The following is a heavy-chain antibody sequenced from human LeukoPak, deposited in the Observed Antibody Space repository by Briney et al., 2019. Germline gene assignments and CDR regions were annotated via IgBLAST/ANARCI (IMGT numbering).Heavy chain of an antibody. CDR2: INHSGST. J-gene: IGHJ4*02. CDR3: ARKGSGLRP. Sequence: SETLSLTCAVYGGSFSGYYWSWFRQPPGKGLEWIGEINHSGSTNYNPSLKSRVTISVDTSKNQFSLKLSSVTAADTAVYYCARKGSGLRPWGQGTLVTVSS. CDR1: GGSFSGYY. V-gene: IGHV4-34*01. D-gene: IGHD6-19*01.